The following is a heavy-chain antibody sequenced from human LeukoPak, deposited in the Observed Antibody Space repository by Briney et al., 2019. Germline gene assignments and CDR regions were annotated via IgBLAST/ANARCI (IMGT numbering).Heavy chain of an antibody. V-gene: IGHV4-59*01. D-gene: IGHD3-3*01. J-gene: IGHJ4*02. CDR2: LYYSGST. Sequence: KPSETLSPTCTVSCSSISSYFWSWVRQPPGKGLEWIGYLYYSGSTNYNPSLKSRVTISVDTSKNQFSLKLNSVTAADTAVYYCARLAPPMEFDYWGQGTLVTVSS. CDR3: ARLAPPMEFDY. CDR1: CSSISSYF.